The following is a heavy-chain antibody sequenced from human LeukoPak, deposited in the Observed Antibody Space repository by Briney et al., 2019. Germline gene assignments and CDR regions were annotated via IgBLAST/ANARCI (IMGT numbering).Heavy chain of an antibody. J-gene: IGHJ6*03. CDR2: INPNSGGT. Sequence: ASVKVSCKASGYTFTGYYMHWVRQAPGQGLEWMGWINPNSGGTNYAQKFQGRVTMTTDTSTSTAYMELRSLRSDDTAVYYCARDLGSSWYYYYYYMDVWGKGTTVTVSS. V-gene: IGHV1-2*02. D-gene: IGHD6-13*01. CDR3: ARDLGSSWYYYYYYMDV. CDR1: GYTFTGYY.